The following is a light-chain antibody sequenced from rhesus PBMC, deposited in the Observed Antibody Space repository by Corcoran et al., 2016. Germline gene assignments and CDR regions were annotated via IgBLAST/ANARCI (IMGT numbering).Light chain of an antibody. Sequence: ETVVTQSPATLSLSPGERATLSFRASPRVGGSLAWYQQKPGQAPRLLTNGASSRATGLPDRFSGSGSGTDFTLTISSLEPEDVGVYYCQQSSNLWTFGQGTKVEIK. CDR1: PRVGGS. J-gene: IGKJ1*01. CDR2: GAS. CDR3: QQSSNLWT. V-gene: IGKV3-24*04.